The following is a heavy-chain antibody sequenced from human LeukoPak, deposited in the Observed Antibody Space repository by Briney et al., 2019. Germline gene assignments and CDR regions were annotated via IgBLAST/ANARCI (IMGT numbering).Heavy chain of an antibody. CDR3: ARLPRTTGYFDY. D-gene: IGHD1-14*01. J-gene: IGHJ4*02. V-gene: IGHV4-39*01. Sequence: SETLSLTCTVSGGSISSSSYYWGWIRQPPGKGLEWIGSIYYSGSTYYNPSLKSRATISVDTSKNQFSLKLSSVTAADTAVYYCARLPRTTGYFDYWGQGTLVTVSS. CDR2: IYYSGST. CDR1: GGSISSSSYY.